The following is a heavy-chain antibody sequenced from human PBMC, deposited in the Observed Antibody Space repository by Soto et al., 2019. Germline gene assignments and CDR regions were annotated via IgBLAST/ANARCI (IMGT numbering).Heavy chain of an antibody. Sequence: PGGSLRLSCAASGFAFREYYMSWVRQAPGKGLEWVSYISTSSSNTNYADSVKGRFTISRDNGKNTLYLQMNSLRAEDTAVYYCARMAIGDCSSTSCPPGRWFDSWGQGTLVIVSS. V-gene: IGHV3-11*06. J-gene: IGHJ5*01. CDR2: ISTSSSNT. D-gene: IGHD2-2*01. CDR3: ARMAIGDCSSTSCPPGRWFDS. CDR1: GFAFREYY.